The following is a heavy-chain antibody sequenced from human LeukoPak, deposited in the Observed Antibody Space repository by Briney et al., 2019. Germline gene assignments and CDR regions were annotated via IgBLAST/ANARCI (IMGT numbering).Heavy chain of an antibody. CDR3: ARVSSSCSGGSCRYFDY. CDR2: ISWNGGGV. D-gene: IGHD2-15*01. CDR1: GFTFDDYG. J-gene: IGHJ4*02. Sequence: GRSLRLSCAASGFTFDDYGMHWVPHAPGKSLEWGSGISWNGGGVGYAASVKVRFTISRDNAKKSLYLQMNSLRPEDTAVYYCARVSSSCSGGSCRYFDYWGQGTLVTVSS. V-gene: IGHV3-9*01.